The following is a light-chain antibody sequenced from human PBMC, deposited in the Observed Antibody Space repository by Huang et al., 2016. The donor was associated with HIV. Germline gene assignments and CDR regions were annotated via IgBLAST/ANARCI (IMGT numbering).Light chain of an antibody. J-gene: IGKJ1*01. CDR3: QESYSAPWT. Sequence: DIHIPQSPSSLSASVGDRVPISCRASQNISTYLNCYHHKKGKVPNRRIYGASSLQSGAPPGFSGSGSGKDFTLTISSLQPEHLATYYCQESYSAPWTFGQGTKVEIK. CDR2: GAS. CDR1: QNISTY. V-gene: IGKV1-39*01.